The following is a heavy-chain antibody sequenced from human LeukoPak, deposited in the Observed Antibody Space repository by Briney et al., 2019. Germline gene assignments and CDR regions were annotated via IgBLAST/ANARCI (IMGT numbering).Heavy chain of an antibody. CDR1: GFTFGEYY. CDR3: ARGHGGNVDY. V-gene: IGHV3-11*05. J-gene: IGHJ4*02. Sequence: GGSLRLSCTASGFTFGEYYMTWIRQAPGKGLEGGSYITTSSSYTNYADSVTGRFTISRVDAKNSLYLEMNSLRAEDTAVYYCARGHGGNVDYWGRGTLVTVSS. CDR2: ITTSSSYT. D-gene: IGHD4-23*01.